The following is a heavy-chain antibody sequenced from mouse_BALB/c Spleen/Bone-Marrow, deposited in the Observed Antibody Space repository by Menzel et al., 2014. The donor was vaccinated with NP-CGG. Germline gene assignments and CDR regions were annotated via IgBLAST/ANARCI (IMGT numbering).Heavy chain of an antibody. J-gene: IGHJ3*01. CDR2: IYPYNGAT. D-gene: IGHD2-2*01. CDR1: GYTFTDYN. V-gene: IGHV1S29*02. Sequence: EVMLVESGPELLKPGASVKISCKASGYTFTDYNMHWVKQSHGKSLEWIGYIYPYNGATAYNQKFKSKATLTVDNSSSTAYMEFRSLTSEDSAVYYCARIYYGYEFTYWGQGALVTVSA. CDR3: ARIYYGYEFTY.